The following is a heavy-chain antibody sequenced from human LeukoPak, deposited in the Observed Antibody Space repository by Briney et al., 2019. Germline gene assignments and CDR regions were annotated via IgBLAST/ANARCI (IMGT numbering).Heavy chain of an antibody. Sequence: QTSETLSLTCTVSGASISSYYWSWIRQPAGKGLEWIGRIYSSGSANYNPSLKSRVTMSVDTSKNQFSLNLSSVTAADTAVYYCARGYNWNSRFDPWGQGTLVTVSS. V-gene: IGHV4-4*07. J-gene: IGHJ5*02. CDR3: ARGYNWNSRFDP. CDR1: GASISSYY. D-gene: IGHD1-20*01. CDR2: IYSSGSA.